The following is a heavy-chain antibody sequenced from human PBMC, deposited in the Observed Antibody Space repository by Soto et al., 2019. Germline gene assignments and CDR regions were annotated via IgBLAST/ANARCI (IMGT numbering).Heavy chain of an antibody. D-gene: IGHD4-17*01. Sequence: GGSLRLSCAASGFTFSTYNMNWVRQPPGKGLEWVSSITSSSSSIYYADSLKGRFTISRDNAKNSLYLQMNSLRAEDTAVYYCASHYGDNGWFDPWGQGTLVTVSS. CDR1: GFTFSTYN. CDR2: ITSSSSSI. J-gene: IGHJ5*02. V-gene: IGHV3-21*06. CDR3: ASHYGDNGWFDP.